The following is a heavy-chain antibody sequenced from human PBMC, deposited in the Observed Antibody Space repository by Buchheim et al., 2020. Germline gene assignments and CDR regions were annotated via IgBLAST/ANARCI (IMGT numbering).Heavy chain of an antibody. J-gene: IGHJ4*02. V-gene: IGHV3-9*01. D-gene: IGHD4-17*01. CDR3: AKALYGDYGGGFDS. CDR2: VSWHSGVI. Sequence: EVQLVESGGALVQPGRSLRLSCAASGFSFGDYAIHWVRQAPGKGLEWVSGVSWHSGVIEYADSVRGRFTVSRDNAQNSLYLEMDRLRPEDTALYYCAKALYGDYGGGFDSWGQGT. CDR1: GFSFGDYA.